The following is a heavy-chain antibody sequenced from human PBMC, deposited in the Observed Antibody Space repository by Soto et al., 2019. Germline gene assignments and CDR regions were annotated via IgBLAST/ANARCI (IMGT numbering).Heavy chain of an antibody. CDR1: VCSFTNCW. Sequence: VVSRRRSCSSCVCSFTNCWIHLLLQAPVKGLLWVSLIKSDGSYTSHADSVKCRLTISRDNAKNKIYLKMSSLRAEDTAVYYCERPNYLQHDVFDVWGRAKLVSVS. CDR2: IKSDGSYT. V-gene: IGHV3-74*01. CDR3: ERPNYLQHDVFDV. J-gene: IGHJ3*01. D-gene: IGHD1-7*01.